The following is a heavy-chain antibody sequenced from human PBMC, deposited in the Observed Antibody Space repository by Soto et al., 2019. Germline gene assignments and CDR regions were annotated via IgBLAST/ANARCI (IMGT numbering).Heavy chain of an antibody. CDR2: INLNSGDT. CDR1: GYTFTYYY. J-gene: IGHJ5*02. D-gene: IGHD6-6*01. Sequence: ASVKVSCKASGYTFTYYYMEWVRQAPGQGLEWMGWINLNSGDTNFAQQFQGRVTMTRDRSITTAYMDLTRLTSDDTAVYYCARARPPFNWFDRWGQGTLVTVS. V-gene: IGHV1-2*02. CDR3: ARARPPFNWFDR.